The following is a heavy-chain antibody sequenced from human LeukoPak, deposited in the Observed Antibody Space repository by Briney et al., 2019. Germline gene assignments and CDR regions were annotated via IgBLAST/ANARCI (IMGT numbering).Heavy chain of an antibody. CDR1: GYTFTSYY. V-gene: IGHV7-4-1*02. J-gene: IGHJ4*02. D-gene: IGHD2-2*01. CDR3: ARVRRHSCSSSSCSYYFDN. Sequence: ASVKVSCKASGYTFTSYYMHWVRQAPGQGLEWLGWINTNTGNPTYAQGFTGRFVFSLDTSVRTAYLQISSLQAEDTAIYYCARVRRHSCSSSSCSYYFDNWGQGTLVTVSS. CDR2: INTNTGNP.